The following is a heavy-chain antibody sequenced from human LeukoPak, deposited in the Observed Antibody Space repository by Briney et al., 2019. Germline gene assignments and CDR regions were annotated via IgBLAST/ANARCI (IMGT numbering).Heavy chain of an antibody. V-gene: IGHV4-59*12. CDR2: IYYSGST. CDR1: GGSIRSCY. J-gene: IGHJ4*02. Sequence: PSETLSLTCTVSGGSIRSCYWSWIRQPPGKGLEWIGYIYYSGSTNYNPSLKSRVTMSVDTSKNQFSLKLSSVTAADTAVYYCARDGGLGYCSSTSCYSGYYFDYWGQGTLVTVSS. CDR3: ARDGGLGYCSSTSCYSGYYFDY. D-gene: IGHD2-2*01.